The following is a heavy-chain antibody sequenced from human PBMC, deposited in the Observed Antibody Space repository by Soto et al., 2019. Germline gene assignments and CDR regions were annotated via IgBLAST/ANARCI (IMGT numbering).Heavy chain of an antibody. V-gene: IGHV3-7*05. CDR2: INQDGSEK. D-gene: IGHD3-3*01. CDR1: GFTFSSYA. Sequence: GGSLRLSCAASGFTFSSYAMSWVRQAPGKGLEWVANINQDGSEKYYVDSVKGRFTISRDNAKNSLLLQMNSLRAEDTAVYYCARDPPQYYGFWTYWGQGPLVTVSS. CDR3: ARDPPQYYGFWTY. J-gene: IGHJ4*02.